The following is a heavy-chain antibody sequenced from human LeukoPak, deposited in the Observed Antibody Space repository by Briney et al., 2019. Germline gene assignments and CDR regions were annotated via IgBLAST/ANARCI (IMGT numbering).Heavy chain of an antibody. V-gene: IGHV3-48*03. CDR2: IGTSGRTI. D-gene: IGHD2-21*02. CDR1: GFTFSNYE. J-gene: IGHJ4*02. Sequence: PGGSLRLSCVASGFTFSNYEMNWVRQAPGKGLEWVSYIGTSGRTIYYADSVKGRFTISRDNAMDSLFLQMNSLRAEDTAVYYCARLSDTLDYWGQGTLVTV. CDR3: ARLSDTLDY.